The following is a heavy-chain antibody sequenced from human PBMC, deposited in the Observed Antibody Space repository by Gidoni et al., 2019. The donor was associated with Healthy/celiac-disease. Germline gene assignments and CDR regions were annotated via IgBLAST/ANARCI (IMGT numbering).Heavy chain of an antibody. J-gene: IGHJ3*02. V-gene: IGHV3-23*01. CDR2: ISGLGGST. CDR3: AKDGSDYGDDAFDI. Sequence: EVQLLESGGGLVQPGGSLRRPCAASGFTFSSYAMSWVRQAPGKGLEWVSAISGLGGSTYYAASVKGRFTISRDNSKNTLYLQMNSLRAEDTAVYYCAKDGSDYGDDAFDIWGQGTMVTVSS. D-gene: IGHD4-17*01. CDR1: GFTFSSYA.